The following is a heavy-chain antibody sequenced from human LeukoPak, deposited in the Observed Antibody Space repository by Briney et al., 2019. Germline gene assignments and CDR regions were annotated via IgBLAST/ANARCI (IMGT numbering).Heavy chain of an antibody. D-gene: IGHD3-3*01. Sequence: SVKVSCKASGGTFSSYAISWVRQAPGQGLEWMGGIIPIFGTANYAQKFQGRVTITTDESTSTAYMELSSLRSEDTAVYYCATTDPIFGAAGSFDYWGQGTLVTVSS. J-gene: IGHJ4*02. CDR1: GGTFSSYA. CDR2: IIPIFGTA. CDR3: ATTDPIFGAAGSFDY. V-gene: IGHV1-69*05.